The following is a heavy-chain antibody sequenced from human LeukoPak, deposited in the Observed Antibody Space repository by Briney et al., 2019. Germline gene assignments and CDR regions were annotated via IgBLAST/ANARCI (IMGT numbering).Heavy chain of an antibody. V-gene: IGHV4-59*01. CDR3: AMAYSSSWYYFDY. CDR2: IYYSGST. Sequence: PSETLSLTCTVSGGSIRGYFWTWIRQPPGKGLKWIGYIYYSGSTNYNPSLKSRVTIAVDTSKNQFSLRLSSVTAADTAVYYCAMAYSSSWYYFDYWGQGTLVTVSS. CDR1: GGSIRGYF. D-gene: IGHD6-13*01. J-gene: IGHJ4*02.